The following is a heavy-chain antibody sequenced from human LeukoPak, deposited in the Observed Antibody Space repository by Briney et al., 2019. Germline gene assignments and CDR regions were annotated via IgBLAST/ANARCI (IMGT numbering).Heavy chain of an antibody. CDR3: ARGWIQLWSV. CDR1: GGSFSGYY. V-gene: IGHV4-34*01. Sequence: SETLSLTCAVYGGSFSGYYWSWIRQPPGKGLEWIGEINHSGSTNYNPSLKSRVTISVDTSKNQFSLKLSFVTAADTAVYYCARGWIQLWSVWGQGTLVTVSS. CDR2: INHSGST. D-gene: IGHD5-18*01. J-gene: IGHJ4*02.